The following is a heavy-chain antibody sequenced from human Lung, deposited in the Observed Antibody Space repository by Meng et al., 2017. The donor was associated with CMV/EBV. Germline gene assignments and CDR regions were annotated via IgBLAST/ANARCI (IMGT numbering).Heavy chain of an antibody. CDR2: IDPNTGNP. J-gene: IGHJ4*02. Sequence: VQLVPAGPALKHPGSSVKVACRPSGYTFTSYAINWVRQAPGQGPDWMGWIDPNTGNPTYDQGFTGRFVSSLDTSVSTAYLQINSLRADDTAVYYCARDSPLDGYSLLDYWGQGTLVTVSS. V-gene: IGHV7-4-1*02. D-gene: IGHD5-18*01. CDR3: ARDSPLDGYSLLDY. CDR1: GYTFTSYA.